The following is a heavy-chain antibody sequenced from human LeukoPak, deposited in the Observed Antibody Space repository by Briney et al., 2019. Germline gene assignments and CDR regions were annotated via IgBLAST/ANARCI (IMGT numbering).Heavy chain of an antibody. V-gene: IGHV1-8*01. CDR1: GYTFTSYD. CDR3: ARGVLKRVSGSYLIDY. J-gene: IGHJ4*02. CDR2: MNPNSGNT. Sequence: ASVKVSCKASGYTFTSYDINWVRQATGQGLEWMGWMNPNSGNTGYAQKFQGRVTMTRNTSISTAYMELSSLRSEDTAVYYCARGVLKRVSGSYLIDYWGQGTLVTVSS. D-gene: IGHD1-26*01.